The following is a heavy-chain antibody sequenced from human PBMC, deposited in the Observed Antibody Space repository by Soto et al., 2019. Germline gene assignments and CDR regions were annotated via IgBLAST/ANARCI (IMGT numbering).Heavy chain of an antibody. D-gene: IGHD3-22*01. J-gene: IGHJ4*02. Sequence: PSETLSLTCTVSGGSISSSSYYWGWIRQPPGKGLEWIGSIYYSGSTYYNPSLKSRVTISVDTSKNQFSLRLRSVTAADTAVYYCERARYDSSGYYYFDYWGQGTLVTVSS. CDR1: GGSISSSSYY. CDR2: IYYSGST. CDR3: ERARYDSSGYYYFDY. V-gene: IGHV4-39*07.